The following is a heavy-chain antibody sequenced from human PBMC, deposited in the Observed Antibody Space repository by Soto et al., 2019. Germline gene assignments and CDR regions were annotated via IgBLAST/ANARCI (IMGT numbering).Heavy chain of an antibody. CDR1: GFTFSDYY. V-gene: IGHV3-72*01. CDR3: TRSIPGTTSSDY. J-gene: IGHJ4*02. CDR2: SRDKGNSYST. Sequence: VQLVESGGGLVQPGGSLRLSCAGSGFTFSDYYIDWVRQAPGKGLEWVGRSRDKGNSYSTDYAASVKGRFTVSRDASKNSLYLQMNSPKTEDTALYYCTRSIPGTTSSDYWGQGTLVTVSS. D-gene: IGHD1-7*01.